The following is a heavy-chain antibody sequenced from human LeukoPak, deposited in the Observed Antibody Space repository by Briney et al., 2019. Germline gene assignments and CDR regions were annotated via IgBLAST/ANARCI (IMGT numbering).Heavy chain of an antibody. V-gene: IGHV3-7*03. CDR1: GFTFSSFW. Sequence: GGSLRLSCAASGFTFSSFWMGWVRQTPGKRLEWVANMNIDGSEKYYVDSVKGRFTISRDNAKNSLYLQMNSLRAEDTAVYYCARERYCSGGSCYGDKAFDYWGQGTLVTVSS. D-gene: IGHD2-15*01. CDR2: MNIDGSEK. J-gene: IGHJ4*02. CDR3: ARERYCSGGSCYGDKAFDY.